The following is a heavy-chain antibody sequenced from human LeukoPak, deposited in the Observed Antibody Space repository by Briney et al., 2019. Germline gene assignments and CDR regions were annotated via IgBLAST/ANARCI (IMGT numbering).Heavy chain of an antibody. CDR3: AKDAQGLVRGGIYFDF. J-gene: IGHJ4*02. CDR2: MSGSCSST. D-gene: IGHD6-19*01. V-gene: IGHV3-23*01. CDR1: GFTFKTYA. Sequence: PGGSLRLSCAASGFTFKTYAMNWVRQVPGKGAEWVSSMSGSCSSTDCAGSVKGRFTISRYKYKNTLYLQMNSLRAEATALYYCAKDAQGLVRGGIYFDFWGQGSLVTVSS.